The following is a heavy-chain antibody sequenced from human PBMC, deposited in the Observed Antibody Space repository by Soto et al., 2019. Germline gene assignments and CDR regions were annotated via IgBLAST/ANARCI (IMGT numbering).Heavy chain of an antibody. CDR2: INPSGGST. CDR3: ARGDSGSGSYYKNYGMDV. J-gene: IGHJ6*02. CDR1: GYTFTSYY. Sequence: ASVKVSCKASGYTFTSYYMHWLRQAPGQGLEWMGIINPSGGSTSYAQKFQGRVTMTRDTSTSTVYMELSSLRSEDTAVYYCARGDSGSGSYYKNYGMDVWGQGTTVTVSS. D-gene: IGHD3-10*01. V-gene: IGHV1-46*01.